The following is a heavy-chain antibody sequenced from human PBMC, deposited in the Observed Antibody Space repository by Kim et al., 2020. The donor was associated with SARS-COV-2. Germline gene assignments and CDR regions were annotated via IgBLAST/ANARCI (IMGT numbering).Heavy chain of an antibody. Sequence: GGSLRLSCAASGFTFDDYAMHWVRQAPGKGLEWVSLISGDGGSTYYADSVKGRFTISRDNSKNSLYLQMNSLRTEDTALYYCAKGNRRWLQLGRFDYWGQGTLVTVSS. D-gene: IGHD1-1*01. CDR3: AKGNRRWLQLGRFDY. V-gene: IGHV3-43*02. J-gene: IGHJ4*02. CDR1: GFTFDDYA. CDR2: ISGDGGST.